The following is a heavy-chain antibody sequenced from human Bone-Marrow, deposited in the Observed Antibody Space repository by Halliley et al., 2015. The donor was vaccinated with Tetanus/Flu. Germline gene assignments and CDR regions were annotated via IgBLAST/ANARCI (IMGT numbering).Heavy chain of an antibody. Sequence: TLSLTCAVSGYSISIGYFWGWIRRPPGQGLEWIGSIDHSGGAYYTPSLKRRGTISVDTSKNQFSLKLSSVTAADTAVYYCARGVSGDGTLDYWGQGTPVTVSS. CDR1: GYSISIGYF. D-gene: IGHD2-8*01. CDR3: ARGVSGDGTLDY. V-gene: IGHV4-38-2*01. J-gene: IGHJ4*02. CDR2: IDHSGGA.